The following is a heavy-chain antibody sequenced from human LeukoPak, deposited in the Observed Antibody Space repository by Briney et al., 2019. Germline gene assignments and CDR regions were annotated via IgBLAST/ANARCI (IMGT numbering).Heavy chain of an antibody. CDR1: GLTFSSYA. CDR3: AKEVMGYGSGSYYNV. J-gene: IGHJ4*02. V-gene: IGHV3-23*01. CDR2: ISGSGGST. Sequence: PGGSLRLSCAASGLTFSSYAMSWVRQAPGKGREWVSTISGSGGSTYYADSVKGRFTISRDNSKNTLYLQMNSLRAEDTAVYYCAKEVMGYGSGSYYNVWGQGTLVTVSS. D-gene: IGHD3-10*01.